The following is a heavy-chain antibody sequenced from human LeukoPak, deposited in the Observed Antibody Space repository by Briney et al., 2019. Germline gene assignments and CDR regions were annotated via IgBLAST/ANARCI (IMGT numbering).Heavy chain of an antibody. V-gene: IGHV3-21*01. Sequence: GRSLRLSCAASGFTFSSYAMHWVRQAPGKGLEWVSSISSSSSYIYYADSVKGRFTISRDNAKNSLYLQMNSLRAEDTAVYYCARVTSGGGRYFDWLNYYYYGMDVWGQGTTVTVSS. CDR3: ARVTSGGGRYFDWLNYYYYGMDV. CDR1: GFTFSSYA. D-gene: IGHD3-9*01. CDR2: ISSSSSYI. J-gene: IGHJ6*02.